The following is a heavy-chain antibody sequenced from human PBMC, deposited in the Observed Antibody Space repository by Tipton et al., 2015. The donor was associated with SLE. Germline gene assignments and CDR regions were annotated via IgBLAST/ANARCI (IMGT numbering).Heavy chain of an antibody. J-gene: IGHJ4*02. CDR2: ISSSSNFI. D-gene: IGHD3-22*01. CDR1: GFTFSHYR. Sequence: SLRLSCAASGFTFSHYRMAWVRQAPGKGLEWVSYISSSSNFIYYADSLKGRFTISRDNAKNSLYLQMNNLRVEDTAVYYCARRVAAYYGDYWGQRTLVTPSP. CDR3: ARRVAAYYGDY. V-gene: IGHV3-21*03.